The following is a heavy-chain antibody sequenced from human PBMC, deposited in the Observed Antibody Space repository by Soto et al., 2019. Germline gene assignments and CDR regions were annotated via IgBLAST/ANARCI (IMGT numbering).Heavy chain of an antibody. D-gene: IGHD6-13*01. CDR3: ARADKIIAAAAPVY. V-gene: IGHV1-18*04. CDR1: GYTFTNYG. CDR2: ISAYNGNT. J-gene: IGHJ4*02. Sequence: ASVKVSCKASGYTFTNYGINWVRQAPGQGLEWMGWISAYNGNTNYAQKFQDRVTLTTDTSTSTAYMALRSLRSDDTAVYYCARADKIIAAAAPVYWGQGTLVTV.